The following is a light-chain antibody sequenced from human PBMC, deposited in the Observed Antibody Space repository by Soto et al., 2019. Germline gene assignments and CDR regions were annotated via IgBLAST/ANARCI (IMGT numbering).Light chain of an antibody. Sequence: DIQMTQSPSTLSASIGDRVTITCRASQSISSWVAWYQQNPGKAPKLLIYDASTLESGVPSRFSGSGSGTEFTLTISSLQPDDFATYYCQQYHSFSRTFGQGTKVDI. CDR3: QQYHSFSRT. J-gene: IGKJ1*01. CDR1: QSISSW. V-gene: IGKV1-5*01. CDR2: DAS.